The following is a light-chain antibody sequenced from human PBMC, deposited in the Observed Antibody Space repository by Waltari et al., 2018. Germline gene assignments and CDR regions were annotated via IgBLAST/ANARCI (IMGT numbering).Light chain of an antibody. CDR2: GKN. V-gene: IGLV3-19*01. CDR1: SLRRSY. Sequence: SSELTPDPAVSVALGQTVTITCQGASLRRSYASWYQQKPGQAPVLVIYGKNNRPSGIPDRFAGSSSGNTASLTITGAQAEDEADYYCNSRDSSGNHVFGTGTKVTVL. J-gene: IGLJ1*01. CDR3: NSRDSSGNHV.